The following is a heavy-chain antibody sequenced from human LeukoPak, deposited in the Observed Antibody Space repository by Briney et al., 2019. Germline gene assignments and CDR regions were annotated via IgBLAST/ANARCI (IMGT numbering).Heavy chain of an antibody. CDR1: GFTFSDYY. CDR2: ISSSSSYI. V-gene: IGHV3-11*06. D-gene: IGHD3-10*01. Sequence: GGSLRLSCAASGFTFSDYYMSWIRQAPGKGLEGVSYISSSSSYIYYADSVKGRFTISRDNAKNSLYLQMNSLRAEDTAVYYCARDRSPELLPYYWGQGTLVTVSS. J-gene: IGHJ4*02. CDR3: ARDRSPELLPYY.